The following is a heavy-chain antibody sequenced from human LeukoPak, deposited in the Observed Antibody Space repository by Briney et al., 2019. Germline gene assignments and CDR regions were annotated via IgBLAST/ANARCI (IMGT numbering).Heavy chain of an antibody. CDR2: IRASGGYT. D-gene: IGHD1-14*01. V-gene: IGHV3-23*01. J-gene: IGHJ4*02. Sequence: GGSLRLSCAASGFTFSTYAMSWVRQAPGKGLEWVSGIRASGGYTHYADSVKGRFTISRDNSKNTLYLQMDSLRAEDTAVYHCAKDRLSATAYYFDYWGQGTLVTVSS. CDR1: GFTFSTYA. CDR3: AKDRLSATAYYFDY.